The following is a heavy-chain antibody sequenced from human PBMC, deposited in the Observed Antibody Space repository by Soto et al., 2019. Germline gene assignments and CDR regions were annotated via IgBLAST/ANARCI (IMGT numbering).Heavy chain of an antibody. D-gene: IGHD3-3*01. CDR3: AREGRFLEWLRYYYMDV. J-gene: IGHJ6*03. Sequence: ASVKVSCKASGYTFTSYDINWVRQATGQGLEWMGWMNPNSGNTGYAQKFQGRVTMTRNTSISTAYMELSSLRSEDTAVYYCAREGRFLEWLRYYYMDVWGKGTTVTVSS. V-gene: IGHV1-8*01. CDR2: MNPNSGNT. CDR1: GYTFTSYD.